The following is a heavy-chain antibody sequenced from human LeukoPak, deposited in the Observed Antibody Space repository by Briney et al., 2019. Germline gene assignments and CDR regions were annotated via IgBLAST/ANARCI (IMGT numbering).Heavy chain of an antibody. D-gene: IGHD3-22*01. J-gene: IGHJ4*02. CDR2: INPSGSRT. CDR3: ARGEGLRTYYYDSSGYSSFYY. V-gene: IGHV1-46*01. Sequence: ASVKVSCKTSGYTFISYYMHWVRQAPGQGLEWMGIINPSGSRTNHAEKFQGRVTMTRDTSTGTFYMELSSLRSEDTAVYYCARGEGLRTYYYDSSGYSSFYYWGQGTLVTVSS. CDR1: GYTFISYY.